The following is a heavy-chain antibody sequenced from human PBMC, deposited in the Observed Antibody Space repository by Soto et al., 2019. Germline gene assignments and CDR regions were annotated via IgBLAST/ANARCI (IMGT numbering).Heavy chain of an antibody. J-gene: IGHJ4*02. Sequence: ETLSLTCAVHGGSFRGYYWSWIRQPPGKGLEWIGEINHSGGTNYNPSLKSRVSISVDASKNQFSLQLTSVTAADTAVYYCARLWSSNEGSSWGQGTLVTVSS. CDR2: INHSGGT. D-gene: IGHD3-10*01. CDR3: ARLWSSNEGSS. CDR1: GGSFRGYY. V-gene: IGHV4-34*01.